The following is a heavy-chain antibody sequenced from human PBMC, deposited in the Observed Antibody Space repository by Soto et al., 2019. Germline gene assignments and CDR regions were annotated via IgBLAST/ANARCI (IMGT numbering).Heavy chain of an antibody. CDR3: ARVPDR. CDR2: IYHSGST. V-gene: IGHV4-30-2*01. Sequence: SETLSLTCAVSGCSISSGGYSWSWIRQPPGKGLEWIGYIYHSGSTYYNPSLKSRVTISVDRSKNQFSLKLSSVTTADTAVYYCARVPDRWGQGTLVTVS. D-gene: IGHD2-2*01. J-gene: IGHJ5*02. CDR1: GCSISSGGYS.